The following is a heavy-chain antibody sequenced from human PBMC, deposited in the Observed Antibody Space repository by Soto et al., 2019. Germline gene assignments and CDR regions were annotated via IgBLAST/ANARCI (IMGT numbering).Heavy chain of an antibody. J-gene: IGHJ4*02. CDR3: AREDSSDVFDY. Sequence: GGSLRLSCAASGFTFSSYDMNWVRQAPGKGLEWLSYISSSGGTIYYADSPKGRFTVSRDNAKNSLYLQMNSLRAEDTAVYYCAREDSSDVFDYWGQGTLVTVS. D-gene: IGHD1-26*01. CDR2: ISSSGGTI. V-gene: IGHV3-48*03. CDR1: GFTFSSYD.